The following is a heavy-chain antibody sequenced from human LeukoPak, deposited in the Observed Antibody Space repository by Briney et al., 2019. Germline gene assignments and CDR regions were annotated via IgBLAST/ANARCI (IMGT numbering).Heavy chain of an antibody. D-gene: IGHD3-9*01. V-gene: IGHV1-18*01. Sequence: ASVKVSCKASGYTFSRYGISWVRQAPGQGLEWMRWISPYNGNVNYAHQLQDRVTMTTDTSTGTAYMEVRSLRSDDTAVYYCARGWFDTTAYHHPFDYWGQGTLVTVSS. CDR3: ARGWFDTTAYHHPFDY. CDR1: GYTFSRYG. J-gene: IGHJ4*02. CDR2: ISPYNGNV.